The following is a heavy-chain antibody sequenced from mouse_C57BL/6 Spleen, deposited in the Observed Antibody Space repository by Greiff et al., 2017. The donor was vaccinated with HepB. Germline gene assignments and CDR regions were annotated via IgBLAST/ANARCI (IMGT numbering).Heavy chain of an antibody. J-gene: IGHJ1*03. CDR2: ILPGSGST. CDR1: GYTFTGYW. Sequence: VKLQQSGAELMKPGASVKLSCKATGYTFTGYWIEWVKQRPGHGLEWIGEILPGSGSTNYKEKFKGKATFTADTSSNTAYMQLSSLTTEDSAIYYCATMMHLSYWYFDVWGTGTTVTVSS. CDR3: ATMMHLSYWYFDV. V-gene: IGHV1-9*01. D-gene: IGHD2-3*01.